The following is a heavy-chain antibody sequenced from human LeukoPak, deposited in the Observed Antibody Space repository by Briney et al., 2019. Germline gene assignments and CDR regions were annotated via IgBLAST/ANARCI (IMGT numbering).Heavy chain of an antibody. CDR3: AKGYCRGNSCYDDRGAFDY. CDR1: GGPINDYY. J-gene: IGHJ4*02. V-gene: IGHV4-59*08. CDR2: IFYSGST. D-gene: IGHD2-2*01. Sequence: PSETLSLTCSVSGGPINDYYWSWIRQSPGKGLEFIGYIFYSGSTKYNPSLTSRVTISVDTSKNQFSLKLSSVTAADTAVYYCAKGYCRGNSCYDDRGAFDYWGQGTLVTVSS.